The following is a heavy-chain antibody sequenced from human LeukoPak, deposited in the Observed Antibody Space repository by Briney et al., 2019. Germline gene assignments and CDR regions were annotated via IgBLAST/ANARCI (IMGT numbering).Heavy chain of an antibody. V-gene: IGHV3-23*01. Sequence: GGSLRLSCAASGFTFSSYAMTWVRQAPGKGLEWVSGISGSGVGTYYADSVKGRFTISRDDSKNTLYLQMSSLRGEDTAIYYCARAWDFVVGAFDLWGQGTMVTVSS. CDR2: ISGSGVGT. CDR3: ARAWDFVVGAFDL. D-gene: IGHD2-2*01. J-gene: IGHJ3*01. CDR1: GFTFSSYA.